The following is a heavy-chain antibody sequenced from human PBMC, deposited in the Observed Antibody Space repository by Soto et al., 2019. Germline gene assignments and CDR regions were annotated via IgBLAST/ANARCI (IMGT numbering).Heavy chain of an antibody. V-gene: IGHV4-39*01. D-gene: IGHD1-26*01. CDR3: ARPSGSYDYYYYGMDV. J-gene: IGHJ6*02. CDR1: GGSISSSSYY. CDR2: IYYSGST. Sequence: ASETLSLTCTVSGGSISSSSYYWGWIRQPPGKGLEWIGSIYYSGSTYYNPSLKSRVTISVDTSKNQFSLKLSSVTAADTAVYYCARPSGSYDYYYYGMDVWGQGTTVTVSS.